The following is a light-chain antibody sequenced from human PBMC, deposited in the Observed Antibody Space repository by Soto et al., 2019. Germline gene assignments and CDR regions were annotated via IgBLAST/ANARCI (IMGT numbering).Light chain of an antibody. CDR1: QSVSSN. CDR2: GAS. V-gene: IGKV3-15*01. Sequence: EIVMTQSPATLSVSPGERATLSCRASQSVSSNFAWYQQKPGQAPRLLIYGASTRATGIPARFRGSGSGTAFTLTISSLQSEDFAVYYCQQYNNWPPWTFGQGTKVELK. CDR3: QQYNNWPPWT. J-gene: IGKJ1*01.